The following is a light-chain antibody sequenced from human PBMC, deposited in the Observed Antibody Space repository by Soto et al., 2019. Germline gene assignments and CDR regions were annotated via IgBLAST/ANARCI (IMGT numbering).Light chain of an antibody. CDR2: QDS. CDR1: KLGDKY. V-gene: IGLV3-1*01. J-gene: IGLJ2*01. CDR3: QAWDSSTVV. Sequence: SYDLTQPPSVSVSPGQTASITCSGDKLGDKYASWYQQKPGQSPVLVIYQDSERPSGIPERFSGSNSGNTATLTISGTQAMDEADFYCQAWDSSTVVFGGGTKLTVL.